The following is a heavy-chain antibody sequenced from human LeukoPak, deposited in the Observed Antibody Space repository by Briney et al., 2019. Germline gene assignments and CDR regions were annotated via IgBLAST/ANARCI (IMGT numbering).Heavy chain of an antibody. CDR1: GDSISSGGYP. J-gene: IGHJ4*02. Sequence: PSQTLSLTCAVSGDSISSGGYPWSWIRQPPGKGLEWIGYIYYSGSTYYNPSLKSRLSISVDTSKNQFSLKLSSVTAADTAVYYCARSNGFIDYWGQGTLVTVSS. V-gene: IGHV4-30-4*07. D-gene: IGHD2-8*01. CDR2: IYYSGST. CDR3: ARSNGFIDY.